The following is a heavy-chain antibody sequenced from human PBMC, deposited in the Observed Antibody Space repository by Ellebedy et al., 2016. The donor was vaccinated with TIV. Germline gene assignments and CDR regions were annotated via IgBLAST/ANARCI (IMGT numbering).Heavy chain of an antibody. CDR2: ISSDGSNK. CDR1: GFTFKSYT. CDR3: ARGGSSGSSDY. Sequence: GGSLRLXXAASGFTFKSYTMNWVRRAPGKGLEWVAVISSDGSNKYYADSVKGRFTISRDNSKNTLYLQMNSLRTDDMAVYYCARGGSSGSSDYWGQGTLVTVSS. J-gene: IGHJ4*02. V-gene: IGHV3-30*03. D-gene: IGHD3-10*01.